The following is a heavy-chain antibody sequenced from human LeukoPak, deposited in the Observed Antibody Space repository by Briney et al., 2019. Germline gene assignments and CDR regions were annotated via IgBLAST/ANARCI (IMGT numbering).Heavy chain of an antibody. V-gene: IGHV3-23*01. Sequence: GGSLRLSCAASGFTFSSYAMNWVRQAPGKGLEWVSAISASGGNTYYADSVKSRFTISSDNSKNTLYLQMNSLRAGDTALYYCAKGASDWYIDYWGQGTLVTVSS. CDR3: AKGASDWYIDY. D-gene: IGHD6-19*01. CDR1: GFTFSSYA. J-gene: IGHJ4*02. CDR2: ISASGGNT.